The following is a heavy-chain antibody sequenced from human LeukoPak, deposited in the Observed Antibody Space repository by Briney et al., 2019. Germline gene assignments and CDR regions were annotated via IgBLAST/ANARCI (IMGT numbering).Heavy chain of an antibody. V-gene: IGHV3-11*04. D-gene: IGHD2-21*01. J-gene: IGHJ4*02. CDR2: ISSGSTI. Sequence: GGSLRLSCAASGFTFSDYYMSWIRQAPGKGLEWVSYISSGSTISYAESVKGRFTISRDNAKNSLYLQMNSLRAEDTAVYYCARKLAYCGGDCYSGLDYWGQGTLVTVSS. CDR3: ARKLAYCGGDCYSGLDY. CDR1: GFTFSDYY.